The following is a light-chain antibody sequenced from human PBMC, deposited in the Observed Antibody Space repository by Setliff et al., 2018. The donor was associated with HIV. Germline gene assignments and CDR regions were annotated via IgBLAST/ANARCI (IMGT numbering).Light chain of an antibody. V-gene: IGLV1-44*01. CDR1: SSNIGSNT. CDR3: AAWDDSLNGYV. Sequence: QSVLTQPPSASGTPGQRVTISCSGSSSNIGSNTVNWYQQLPGTAPKLLIYRNNQRPSGVPDRFSGSKSGTSASLAISGLQSEDEADYYCAAWDDSLNGYVVGTGTKGTV. J-gene: IGLJ1*01. CDR2: RNN.